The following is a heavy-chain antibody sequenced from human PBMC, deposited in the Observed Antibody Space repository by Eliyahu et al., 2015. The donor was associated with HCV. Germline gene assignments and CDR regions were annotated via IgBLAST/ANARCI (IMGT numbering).Heavy chain of an antibody. Sequence: QVQLQQWGAGLLKPSETLSLTCAVYGGSFSGYYWSWIRQPPGKGLEWIGEINHSGSTTSTTPLKSRVTISVDTSKNQFSLKLSSVTAADTAVYYCARYEITAVFDYWGQGTLVTVSS. D-gene: IGHD1-20*01. CDR2: INHSGST. CDR1: GGSFSGYY. J-gene: IGHJ4*02. CDR3: ARYEITAVFDY. V-gene: IGHV4-34*01.